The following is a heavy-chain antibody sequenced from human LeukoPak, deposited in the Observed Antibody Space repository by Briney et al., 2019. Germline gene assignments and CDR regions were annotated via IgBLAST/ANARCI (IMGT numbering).Heavy chain of an antibody. CDR3: ARESGAYYYGMDV. V-gene: IGHV4-31*03. CDR1: GGSISSGGYY. Sequence: SETLSLTCTVSGGSISSGGYYWSWIRQHPGKGLEWIGYTYYSGSTYYNPSLKSRVTISVDTSKNQFSLKLSSVTAADTAVYYCARESGAYYYGMDVWGQGTTVTVSS. J-gene: IGHJ6*02. CDR2: TYYSGST.